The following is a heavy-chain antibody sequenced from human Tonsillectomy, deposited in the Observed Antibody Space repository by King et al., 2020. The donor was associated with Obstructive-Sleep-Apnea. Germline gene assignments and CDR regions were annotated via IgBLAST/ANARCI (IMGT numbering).Heavy chain of an antibody. CDR1: CGSFSGDY. D-gene: IGHD3-9*01. J-gene: IGHJ3*02. CDR2: INHSGST. Sequence: VQLQQWGAGLLKPSETLSLTCAVYCGSFSGDYWSWIRQPPGKGLEWIVEINHSGSTNYNPALKSRVTISVDTSKNQFSLRLSSVTAADTAVYYCARGPAFLTGLSSCAFDIWGQGTMVTVSS. CDR3: ARGPAFLTGLSSCAFDI. V-gene: IGHV4-34*01.